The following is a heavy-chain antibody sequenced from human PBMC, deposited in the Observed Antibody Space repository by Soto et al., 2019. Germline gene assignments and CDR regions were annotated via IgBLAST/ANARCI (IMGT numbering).Heavy chain of an antibody. CDR2: IWYDGSNK. J-gene: IGHJ4*02. Sequence: QVQLVESGGGVVQPGRSLRLSCAASGFTFSSYGMHWVRQAPGKGLEWVAVIWYDGSNKYYADSVKGRFTISRDNSKNTLYLQMNSLRAEDTAVYYCARDSFSGYYDFWSGTGYFDYWGQGTLVTVSS. CDR1: GFTFSSYG. D-gene: IGHD3-3*01. V-gene: IGHV3-33*01. CDR3: ARDSFSGYYDFWSGTGYFDY.